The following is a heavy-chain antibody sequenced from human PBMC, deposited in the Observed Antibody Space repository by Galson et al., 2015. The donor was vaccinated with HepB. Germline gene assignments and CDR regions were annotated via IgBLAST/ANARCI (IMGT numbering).Heavy chain of an antibody. V-gene: IGHV3-23*01. CDR3: AKGSPRLVGALGY. J-gene: IGHJ4*02. D-gene: IGHD1-26*01. CDR1: GFTFSSYA. CDR2: ISGSGGST. Sequence: SLRLSCAASGFTFSSYAMSWVRQAPGKGLEWVSAISGSGGSTYYADSVKGRFTISRDNSKNTLYLQMSSLRAEDTAVYYCAKGSPRLVGALGYWGQGTLVTVSS.